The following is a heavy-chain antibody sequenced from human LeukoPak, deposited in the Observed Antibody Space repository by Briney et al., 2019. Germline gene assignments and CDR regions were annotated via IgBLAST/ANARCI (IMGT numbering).Heavy chain of an antibody. CDR3: AKDWQWELQTGAFNV. D-gene: IGHD1-26*01. V-gene: IGHV3-30-3*01. Sequence: PGGSLRLSCAASGFTFSSYAMHWVRQAPGKGLERVAVISYDGSNKYYADSVKGRFTISRDNSKNTLYLQMNSLRAEDTAVYYCAKDWQWELQTGAFNVWGQGTMVTVS. CDR2: ISYDGSNK. CDR1: GFTFSSYA. J-gene: IGHJ3*01.